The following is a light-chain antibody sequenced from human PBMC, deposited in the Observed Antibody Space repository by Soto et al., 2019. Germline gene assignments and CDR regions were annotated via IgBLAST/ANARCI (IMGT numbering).Light chain of an antibody. Sequence: QSALTQPPSVSGSPGQSVTISCTATTTDIDNYDSVSWYQQAPGTAPKLLIYSNNQRPSGVPDRFSGSKSGTSASLAISGLQSEDEADYYCAAWDDSLNGPVFGGGTKLTVL. CDR3: AAWDDSLNGPV. CDR2: SNN. CDR1: TTDIDNYDS. V-gene: IGLV1-44*01. J-gene: IGLJ2*01.